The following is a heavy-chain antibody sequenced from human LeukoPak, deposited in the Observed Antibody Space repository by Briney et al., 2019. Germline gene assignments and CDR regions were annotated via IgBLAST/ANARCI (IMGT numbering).Heavy chain of an antibody. D-gene: IGHD3-10*01. CDR2: ISSSSSTI. Sequence: GGSLRLSCAASGFTFNSFSMNWVRQAPGKGLEWVSYISSSSSTIYYADSVKGRFTISRDNSKNTLYLQMNSLRAEDTAVYYCAKDRRAGSYDYWGQGTLVTVSS. J-gene: IGHJ4*02. CDR3: AKDRRAGSYDY. CDR1: GFTFNSFS. V-gene: IGHV3-48*01.